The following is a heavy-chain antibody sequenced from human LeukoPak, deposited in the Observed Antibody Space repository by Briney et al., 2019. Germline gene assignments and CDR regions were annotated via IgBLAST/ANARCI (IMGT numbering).Heavy chain of an antibody. CDR1: GYTFTSYD. J-gene: IGHJ6*02. CDR3: ARVPVSYCSGGSCFQYYYYYYGMDV. Sequence: ASVKVSCKASGYTFTSYDINWVRQATGQGLEWMGWMNPNSGNTGYAQKFQGGVTMTRNTSISTAYMELSSLRSEDTAVYYCARVPVSYCSGGSCFQYYYYYYGMDVWGQGTTVTVSS. CDR2: MNPNSGNT. V-gene: IGHV1-8*01. D-gene: IGHD2-15*01.